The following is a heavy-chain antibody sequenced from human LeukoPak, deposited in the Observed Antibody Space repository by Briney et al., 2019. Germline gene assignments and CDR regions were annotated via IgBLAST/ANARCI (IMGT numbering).Heavy chain of an antibody. CDR3: ARPVGITNRVMEDY. D-gene: IGHD2-8*01. CDR1: GFTFSNYW. Sequence: GGSLRLSCAASGFTFSNYWMRWVRQVPGEGLVWVSYIHTDGRTTGYADSVKGRFTISRDNSKNTPYLQMSSLRAEDTAVYYCARPVGITNRVMEDYWGHGTLVTVSS. CDR2: IHTDGRTT. V-gene: IGHV3-74*01. J-gene: IGHJ4*01.